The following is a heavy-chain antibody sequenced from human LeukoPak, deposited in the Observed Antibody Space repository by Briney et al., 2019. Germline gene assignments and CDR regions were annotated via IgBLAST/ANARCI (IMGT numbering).Heavy chain of an antibody. CDR1: GFTFSNYA. CDR2: ISGSGDST. CDR3: AKDTKLTSGFIYYYYNSMDV. V-gene: IGHV3-23*01. Sequence: GGSLRLSCAASGFTFSNYAVTWVRQAPGKGLEWASAISGSGDSTFYADSVKGRFTISRDNAKNRLYLQINSLRAEDTAVYYCAKDTKLTSGFIYYYYNSMDVWGQGTTVTVSS. D-gene: IGHD3-22*01. J-gene: IGHJ6*02.